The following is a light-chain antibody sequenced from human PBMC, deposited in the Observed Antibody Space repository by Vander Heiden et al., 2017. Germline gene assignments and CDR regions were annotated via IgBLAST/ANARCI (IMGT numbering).Light chain of an antibody. CDR1: QSISSY. J-gene: IGKJ3*01. CDR2: AAS. Sequence: DIQMTQSPSSLSTSGGDRVTITCRASQSISSYLNWYQQNPGKAPKLLIYAASTLQSGVPSRFSGSGSGTDFTLTISSLQPEDFATYYCQQTYSTPFTFGPGTKVDIK. CDR3: QQTYSTPFT. V-gene: IGKV1-39*01.